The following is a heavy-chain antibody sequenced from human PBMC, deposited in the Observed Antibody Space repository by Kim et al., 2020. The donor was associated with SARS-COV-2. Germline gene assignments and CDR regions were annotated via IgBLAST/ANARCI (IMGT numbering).Heavy chain of an antibody. Sequence: GKNCGDSVRGRFTISRDNADNSLYLHMSSLRAEDTAIYYCARGYSYSFDSWGQGTLLTVSS. D-gene: IGHD6-13*01. CDR2: GK. J-gene: IGHJ4*02. CDR3: ARGYSYSFDS. V-gene: IGHV3-7*03.